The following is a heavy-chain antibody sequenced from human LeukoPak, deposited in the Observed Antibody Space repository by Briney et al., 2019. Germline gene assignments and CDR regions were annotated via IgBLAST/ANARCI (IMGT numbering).Heavy chain of an antibody. D-gene: IGHD3-16*01. Sequence: ASVNVSCKASGYTVTGYYMHWVRQAPGQGLEWMGWINPNSGGTNYAQKFQGRVTMIRDTSISTAYMELSRLRSDDTAVYYCARGIMTGYYMDVWGKGTTVTVSS. CDR2: INPNSGGT. V-gene: IGHV1-2*02. J-gene: IGHJ6*03. CDR1: GYTVTGYY. CDR3: ARGIMTGYYMDV.